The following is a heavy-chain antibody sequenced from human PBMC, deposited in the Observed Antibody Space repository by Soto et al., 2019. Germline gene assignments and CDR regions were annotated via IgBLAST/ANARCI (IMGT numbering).Heavy chain of an antibody. Sequence: QVQLVQSGAEVKKPGASVKVSCKASGSTFSTLDLNWVRQAPGQGLDWMGWMHANTGLTGHAQKFQGRLSMTRDTSISTAYMELSSLRADDTAVYYCARFIFGQGFISWGQVNLVTVSS. D-gene: IGHD3-10*01. CDR3: ARFIFGQGFIS. CDR1: GSTFSTLD. J-gene: IGHJ4*02. CDR2: MHANTGLT. V-gene: IGHV1-8*01.